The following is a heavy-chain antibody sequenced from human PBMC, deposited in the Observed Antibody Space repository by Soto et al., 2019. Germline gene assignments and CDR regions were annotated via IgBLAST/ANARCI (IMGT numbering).Heavy chain of an antibody. CDR2: INAGNGNT. Sequence: ASVKVSCKASGYIFTSYVMEWVRQAPGQRLEWMGWINAGNGNTKYSQKFQGRVTITRDTSANTAYMELSSLRSEDTAVYYCARSARPIDYWGQGTLVTVSS. V-gene: IGHV1-3*01. CDR1: GYIFTSYV. CDR3: ARSARPIDY. J-gene: IGHJ4*02.